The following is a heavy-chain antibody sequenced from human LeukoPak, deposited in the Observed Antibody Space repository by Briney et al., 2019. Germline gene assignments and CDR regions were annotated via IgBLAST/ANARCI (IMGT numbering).Heavy chain of an antibody. Sequence: GASVKVSCKASGYTFTSYDINWVRQATGQGLEWMGGIIPIFGTANYAQKFQGRVTITTDESTSTAYMELSSLRSEDTAVYYCARSGYSYGHRMIDYWGQGTLVTVSS. V-gene: IGHV1-69*05. CDR1: GYTFTSYD. J-gene: IGHJ4*02. CDR2: IIPIFGTA. D-gene: IGHD5-18*01. CDR3: ARSGYSYGHRMIDY.